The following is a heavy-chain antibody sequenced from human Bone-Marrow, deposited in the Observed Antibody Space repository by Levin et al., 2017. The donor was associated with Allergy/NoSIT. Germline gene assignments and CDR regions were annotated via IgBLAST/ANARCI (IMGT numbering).Heavy chain of an antibody. D-gene: IGHD2-2*01. CDR3: ARDSNSGMDV. J-gene: IGHJ6*02. CDR2: IYYTGNT. V-gene: IGHV4-61*01. CDR1: GGSVSSITSY. Sequence: PSETLSLTCIVSGGSVSSITSYWSWIRQPPGKGLEWIGYIYYTGNTTYNPSLKSRVTMSVDTSKNLFSLKLSSVIAADTAVYFCARDSNSGMDVWGRGTTVTVSS.